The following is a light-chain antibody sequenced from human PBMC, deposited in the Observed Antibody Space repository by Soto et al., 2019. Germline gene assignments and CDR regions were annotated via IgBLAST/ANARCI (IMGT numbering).Light chain of an antibody. CDR2: DVS. Sequence: QSALTQPRSVTGSPGQSVTVSCTGTSGDVGAYKYVSWYQQHPGKAPKLMIYDVSKRPSGVPDRLSGSKSGNSASLTISGLQAEDEADYYCCSYAGNYPFVFGTGTKVTVL. J-gene: IGLJ1*01. CDR3: CSYAGNYPFV. CDR1: SGDVGAYKY. V-gene: IGLV2-11*01.